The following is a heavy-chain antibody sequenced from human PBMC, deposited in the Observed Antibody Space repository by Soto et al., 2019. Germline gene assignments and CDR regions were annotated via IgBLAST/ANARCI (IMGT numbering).Heavy chain of an antibody. Sequence: QVQLVQSGAEVKKPGSSVKVSCKASGGTFSSYAISWVRQAPGQGLEWMGGIIPIFGTGNYAQKFQGRVTITADESTSTAYMELSSLRSEDTDVYYCARARRAAAGRRAFDYWGQGTLVTVSS. J-gene: IGHJ4*02. CDR2: IIPIFGTG. D-gene: IGHD6-13*01. V-gene: IGHV1-69*01. CDR3: ARARRAAAGRRAFDY. CDR1: GGTFSSYA.